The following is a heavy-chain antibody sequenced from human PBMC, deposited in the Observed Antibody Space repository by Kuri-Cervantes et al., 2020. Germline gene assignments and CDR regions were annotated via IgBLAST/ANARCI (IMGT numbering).Heavy chain of an antibody. CDR1: GFTFSSYW. CDR2: IKQDGSER. CDR3: ARDTHSSGWFYYFDY. Sequence: LSLTWAASGFTFSSYWMNWVRQAPGKGLEWVANIKQDGSERYYVDSVKGRFTISRDNSKNTLYLQMNSLRAEDTAVYYCARDTHSSGWFYYFDYWGQGTLVTVSS. J-gene: IGHJ4*02. D-gene: IGHD6-19*01. V-gene: IGHV3-7*01.